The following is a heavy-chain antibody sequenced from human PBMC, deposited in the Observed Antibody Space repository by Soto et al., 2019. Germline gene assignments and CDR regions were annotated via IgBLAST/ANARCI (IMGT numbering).Heavy chain of an antibody. D-gene: IGHD1-26*01. CDR2: ISYDGSNK. Sequence: QVQLVESGGGVVQPGRSLRLSCAASGFTFSSYGMHWVRQAPGKGLEWVAVISYDGSNKYYADSVKGRFTISRDNSKNTLYLQMNSLRAEDTAVYYCAKDTPSGVGATLYYYGMDVLGQGTTVTVSS. J-gene: IGHJ6*02. CDR1: GFTFSSYG. CDR3: AKDTPSGVGATLYYYGMDV. V-gene: IGHV3-30*18.